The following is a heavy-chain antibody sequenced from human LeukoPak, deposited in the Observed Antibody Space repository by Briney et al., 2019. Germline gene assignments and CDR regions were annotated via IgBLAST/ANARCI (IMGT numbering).Heavy chain of an antibody. V-gene: IGHV4-31*03. Sequence: SETLSLTCTVSGGSISSGGYYWSRIRQHPGKGLEWIGYIYYSGSTYYNPSLKSRVTISVDTSKNQFSLKLSSVTAADTAVYYCARVLEGVGDNWFDPWGQGTLVTVSS. CDR1: GGSISSGGYY. CDR2: IYYSGST. D-gene: IGHD2-8*01. J-gene: IGHJ5*02. CDR3: ARVLEGVGDNWFDP.